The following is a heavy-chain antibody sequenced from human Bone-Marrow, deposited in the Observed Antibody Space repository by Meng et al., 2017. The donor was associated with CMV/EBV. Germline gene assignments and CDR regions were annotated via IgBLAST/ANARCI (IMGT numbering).Heavy chain of an antibody. CDR2: IKEDGSEK. CDR3: AREQGAMGGNYYYAMDV. J-gene: IGHJ6*02. CDR1: GFIFSKYW. Sequence: ESLKISCAASGFIFSKYWMTWVRQAPGKGLEWVANIKEDGSEKSYVDSVKGRFTISRDNAKKSLSLEMNSLRVEDMAVYYCAREQGAMGGNYYYAMDVWGQGTTVTVSS. D-gene: IGHD3-10*01. V-gene: IGHV3-7*01.